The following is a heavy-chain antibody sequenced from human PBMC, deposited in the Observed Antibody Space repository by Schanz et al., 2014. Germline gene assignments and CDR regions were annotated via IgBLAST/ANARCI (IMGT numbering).Heavy chain of an antibody. CDR3: AGTYCSSTSCYTGYYYMDV. V-gene: IGHV1-18*01. Sequence: QVQLVQSGDEVKKPGASVKVSCKTSGYTFSSYGITWVRQAPGQGLEWMGWISPYNGNTNYAPKVQGRVTVTTDTSTSTVYMELRSLTSDDTAVYYCAGTYCSSTSCYTGYYYMDVWGKGTTXTVSS. J-gene: IGHJ6*03. CDR2: ISPYNGNT. D-gene: IGHD2-2*02. CDR1: GYTFSSYG.